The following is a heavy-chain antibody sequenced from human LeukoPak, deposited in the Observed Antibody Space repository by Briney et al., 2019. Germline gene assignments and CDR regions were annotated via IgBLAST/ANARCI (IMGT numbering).Heavy chain of an antibody. J-gene: IGHJ6*02. Sequence: ASVKVSCKASGHTSTNYGISWVRQAPGQGLEWMGWIGGYNGKTKYVEKLQGRATMTTDTSTSTAYMELRSLRSDDTAVYYCARDRWSGATGDYHYYYGMDVWGQGTTVVVSS. CDR2: IGGYNGKT. CDR1: GHTSTNYG. CDR3: ARDRWSGATGDYHYYYGMDV. D-gene: IGHD1-26*01. V-gene: IGHV1-18*01.